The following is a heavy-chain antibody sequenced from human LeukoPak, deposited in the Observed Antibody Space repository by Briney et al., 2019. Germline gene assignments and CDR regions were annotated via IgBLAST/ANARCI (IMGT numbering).Heavy chain of an antibody. CDR3: ARDRGMTNDAFDI. J-gene: IGHJ3*02. Sequence: ASVKVSCKASGYTFTSYYMHWVRQAPGQGLEWMGIINPSGGSTSYAQKFQGRVTMTRDASTSTVYMELSSLRSEDTAVHYCARDRGMTNDAFDIWGQGTMVTVSS. CDR2: INPSGGST. CDR1: GYTFTSYY. V-gene: IGHV1-46*01. D-gene: IGHD3-10*01.